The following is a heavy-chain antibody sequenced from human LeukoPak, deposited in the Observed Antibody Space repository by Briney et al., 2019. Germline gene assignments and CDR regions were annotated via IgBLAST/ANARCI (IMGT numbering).Heavy chain of an antibody. CDR2: ISSSSSYI. CDR3: ARDRSVDY. V-gene: IGHV3-21*01. J-gene: IGHJ4*02. CDR1: GFTFDDYG. Sequence: GGSLRLSCAASGFTFDDYGMSWVRQAPGKGLEWVSSISSSSSYIYYADSVKGRFTISRDNAKNSLYLQMNSLRAEDTAVYYCARDRSVDYWGQGTLVTVSS.